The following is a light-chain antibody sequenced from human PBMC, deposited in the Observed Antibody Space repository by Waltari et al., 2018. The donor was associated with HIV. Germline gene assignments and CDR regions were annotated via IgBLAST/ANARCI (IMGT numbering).Light chain of an antibody. J-gene: IGLJ2*01. V-gene: IGLV1-40*01. CDR1: SSNIGAPYD. CDR2: GST. Sequence: QSVLTQPPSVSGAPGQRVTISCPGGSSNIGAPYDVHWYQQLPGTAPKLLIYGSTNRPSGVPDRFSGSKSGTSASLAITGLQAEDEADYYCQSYDNSLGVVFGGGTKLTVL. CDR3: QSYDNSLGVV.